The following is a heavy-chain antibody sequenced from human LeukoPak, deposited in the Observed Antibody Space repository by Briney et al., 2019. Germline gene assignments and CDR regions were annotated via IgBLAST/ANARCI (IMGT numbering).Heavy chain of an antibody. Sequence: SETLSLTCAVYGGSFSGYYWSWIRQPPGKGLEWIGEINHSGSTNYNPSLKSRVTISVDTSKNQFSLKLSSVTAADTAVYYCARDKFSAVGATPMDYYYYMDVWGKGTTVTVSS. D-gene: IGHD1-26*01. CDR2: INHSGST. J-gene: IGHJ6*03. CDR3: ARDKFSAVGATPMDYYYYMDV. V-gene: IGHV4-34*01. CDR1: GGSFSGYY.